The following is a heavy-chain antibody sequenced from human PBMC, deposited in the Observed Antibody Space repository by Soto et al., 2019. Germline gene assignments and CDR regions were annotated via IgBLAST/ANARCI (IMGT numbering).Heavy chain of an antibody. CDR3: VRIGRESTSFHSRFDT. CDR2: IYHSGTT. D-gene: IGHD3-3*01. J-gene: IGHJ5*02. V-gene: IGHV4-38-2*01. CDR1: DYSITSDFY. Sequence: PSETLSLTCLVSDYSITSDFYSGWIRDPPGKGLEWIGSIYHSGTTYSDPPLKSRLTISVNTSKTHFSLMLTSVTAADTAVYYCVRIGRESTSFHSRFDTCGRGPLVS.